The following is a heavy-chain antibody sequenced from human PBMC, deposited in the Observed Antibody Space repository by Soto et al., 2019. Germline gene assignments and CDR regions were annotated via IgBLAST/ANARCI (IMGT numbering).Heavy chain of an antibody. V-gene: IGHV4-59*08. D-gene: IGHD2-15*01. Sequence: SETLSLTCTVSGGSISFYYWSWIRQPPGKGLEWIGYIYYTGSTNYNPSLKSRVTMSADTSKNQFSLRLSSATAADTAVYFCARSGTPKYCPGGNCSTLHDYWGQGDLVTVRS. J-gene: IGHJ4*02. CDR1: GGSISFYY. CDR2: IYYTGST. CDR3: ARSGTPKYCPGGNCSTLHDY.